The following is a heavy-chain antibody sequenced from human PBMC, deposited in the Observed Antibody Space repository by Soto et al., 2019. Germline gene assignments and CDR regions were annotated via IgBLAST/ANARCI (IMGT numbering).Heavy chain of an antibody. J-gene: IGHJ6*02. CDR3: AHGSDYETLHYYYYYGMDV. CDR2: IYWNDDK. V-gene: IGHV2-5*01. CDR1: GFSLSTSGVG. Sequence: SGPTLVNLTHTLTLTCTFSGFSLSTSGVGVGWIRQPPGKALEWLALIYWNDDKRYSPSLKSRLTITKDTSKNQVVLTMTNMDPVDTATYYCAHGSDYETLHYYYYYGMDVWGQGTTVTVSS. D-gene: IGHD5-12*01.